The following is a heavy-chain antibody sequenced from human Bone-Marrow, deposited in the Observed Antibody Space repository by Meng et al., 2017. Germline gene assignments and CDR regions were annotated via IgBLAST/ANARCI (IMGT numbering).Heavy chain of an antibody. Sequence: LSCSVPGDSISNYYWNWSRQLAGKRLEWIGRTYVGGSTDYNPSPRSRVTVSVDTKKNQISLRLASVTAADTDVYFCARGRAGDYYFDSWGQGTLVTVSS. D-gene: IGHD4-17*01. CDR1: GDSISNYY. CDR3: ARGRAGDYYFDS. V-gene: IGHV4-4*07. CDR2: TYVGGST. J-gene: IGHJ4*02.